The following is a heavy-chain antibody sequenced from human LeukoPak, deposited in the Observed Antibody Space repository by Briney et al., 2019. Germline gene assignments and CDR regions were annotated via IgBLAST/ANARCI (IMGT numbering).Heavy chain of an antibody. CDR1: GYSFTSYW. D-gene: IGHD1-26*01. CDR3: AKDPPSFQWELRGAAVDY. CDR2: IYPGDFDT. V-gene: IGHV5-51*01. Sequence: VEALKISCKGSGYSFTSYWIGWVRQVPGKGLDWMGIIYPGDFDTRYSPSFQGQVTISASKSISTAYLQWSRLRAEDTAVYYCAKDPPSFQWELRGAAVDYWGQGTLVTVSS. J-gene: IGHJ4*02.